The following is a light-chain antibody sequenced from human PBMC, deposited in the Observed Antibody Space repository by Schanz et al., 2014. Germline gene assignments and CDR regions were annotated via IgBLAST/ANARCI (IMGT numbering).Light chain of an antibody. Sequence: QSALTQPASVSGSPGQSITISCTGTSSDVGGYNYVSWYQHHPGKAPKLMIFDVNQRPSGVPDRFSGSKSGNTASLTVSGLQAEDEADYYCSSYGCNLGVFGTGTKLTVL. V-gene: IGLV2-8*01. J-gene: IGLJ1*01. CDR2: DVN. CDR3: SSYGCNLGV. CDR1: SSDVGGYNY.